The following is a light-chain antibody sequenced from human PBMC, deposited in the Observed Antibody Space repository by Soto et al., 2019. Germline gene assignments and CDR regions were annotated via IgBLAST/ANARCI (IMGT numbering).Light chain of an antibody. J-gene: IGLJ2*01. CDR1: SSDVGGYTY. Sequence: QAVLTQPASVSGSPGQSITISCTGTSSDVGGYTYVSWYQQHPDKAPKLMIYDVSRRPSGVSNRFSGSKSGNTASLTISGLQAEDEADYYCTSYTTSSTVVFGGGTKLTVL. CDR2: DVS. CDR3: TSYTTSSTVV. V-gene: IGLV2-14*01.